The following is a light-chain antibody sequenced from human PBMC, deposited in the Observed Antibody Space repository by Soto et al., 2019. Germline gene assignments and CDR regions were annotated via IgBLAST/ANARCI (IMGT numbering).Light chain of an antibody. Sequence: QSALTQPASVSGSPGQSITISCIGTSSDVGAYDYVSWFQHHPGKAPKLMIFEVSNRPSGVSNRFSGSKSGNTASLTISGLQAEDEADYFCSSYRSGSTLVFGTATKLTVL. CDR1: SSDVGAYDY. CDR3: SSYRSGSTLV. J-gene: IGLJ1*01. CDR2: EVS. V-gene: IGLV2-14*01.